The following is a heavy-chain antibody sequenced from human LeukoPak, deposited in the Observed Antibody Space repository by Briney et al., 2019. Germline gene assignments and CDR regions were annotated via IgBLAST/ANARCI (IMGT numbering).Heavy chain of an antibody. CDR3: ARHTPAYYYGMDV. D-gene: IGHD2-15*01. Sequence: TLSLTCAVSGDSISSGGFSWSWIRQPPGKGLEWIGYIYHSGSTHYNPSLKSRVTISVDTSKNQFSLKLSSVTAADTSVYYCARHTPAYYYGMDVWGQGTTVTVSS. J-gene: IGHJ6*02. CDR2: IYHSGST. CDR1: GDSISSGGFS. V-gene: IGHV4-30-2*03.